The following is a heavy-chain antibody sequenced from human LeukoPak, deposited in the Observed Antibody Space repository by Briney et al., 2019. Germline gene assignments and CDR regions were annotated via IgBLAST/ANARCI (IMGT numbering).Heavy chain of an antibody. D-gene: IGHD3-10*01. V-gene: IGHV4-39*01. Sequence: SETLSLTCAVYGGSFSGYYWGWIRQPPGKGLEWIGSIYYSGSTYYNPSLKSRVTISVDTSKNQFSLKLSSVTAADTAVYYCASTDPANYYGSGSWGFSPYYYYYYMDVWGKGTTVTISS. J-gene: IGHJ6*03. CDR3: ASTDPANYYGSGSWGFSPYYYYYYMDV. CDR1: GGSFSGYY. CDR2: IYYSGST.